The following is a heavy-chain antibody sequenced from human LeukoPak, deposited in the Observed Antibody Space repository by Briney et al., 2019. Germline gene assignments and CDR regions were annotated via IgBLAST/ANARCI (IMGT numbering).Heavy chain of an antibody. V-gene: IGHV1-18*01. Sequence: GASVKVSYKASGDTFTSYGLSWVRQAPGLGLEWMGWISTYNDNTHYAQKFQGRVTMTTDTSTNTAYMELRSLRSDDTAVYYCAREMAVAGSGVIDSWGQGTLVTVSS. CDR1: GDTFTSYG. CDR2: ISTYNDNT. D-gene: IGHD6-19*01. J-gene: IGHJ4*02. CDR3: AREMAVAGSGVIDS.